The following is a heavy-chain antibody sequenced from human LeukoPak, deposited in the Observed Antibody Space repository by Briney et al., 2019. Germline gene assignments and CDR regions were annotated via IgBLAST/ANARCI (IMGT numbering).Heavy chain of an antibody. D-gene: IGHD3-9*01. J-gene: IGHJ3*02. CDR2: IYYSGST. Sequence: SETLSLTCTVSGGSISSSSYYWGWIRQPPGKGLEWIGSIYYSGSTYYNPSLKSRVTISVDTSKNQFSLKLSSVTAADTAVYYWARDRLYDILTGYSIRVFDIWGQGTMVTVSS. CDR1: GGSISSSSYY. CDR3: ARDRLYDILTGYSIRVFDI. V-gene: IGHV4-39*07.